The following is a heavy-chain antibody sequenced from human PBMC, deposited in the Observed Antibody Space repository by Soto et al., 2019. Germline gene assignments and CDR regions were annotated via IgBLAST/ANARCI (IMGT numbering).Heavy chain of an antibody. CDR2: ISGSGGNT. V-gene: IGHV3-23*01. Sequence: EVQLLESGGDLVQPGGSLRLSCAASGFTFSSYAMNWVRQTPGKGLQWVSAISGSGGNTYYADSVKGRFTISRDNSNASVFLQMDNLRGEDTAVYYCARQSWGGDGMDVWGQGTTVTVSS. J-gene: IGHJ6*02. CDR1: GFTFSSYA. CDR3: ARQSWGGDGMDV. D-gene: IGHD3-16*01.